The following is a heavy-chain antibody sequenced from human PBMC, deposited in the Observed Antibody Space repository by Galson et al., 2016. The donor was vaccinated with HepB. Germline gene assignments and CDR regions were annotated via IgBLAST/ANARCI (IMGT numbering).Heavy chain of an antibody. CDR2: IYYSEST. CDR3: ARGGVRFLGWHTLRYYYYGIDV. CDR1: GGSISSGDYY. Sequence: TLSLTCTVSGGSISSGDYYWSWIRQPPGKGLEWIGYIYYSESTYYNPSLRSRVTMSVDTSKYQFSLKLSSVTAADTAVYYCARGGVRFLGWHTLRYYYYGIDVWGQGTTVTVSS. J-gene: IGHJ6*02. D-gene: IGHD3-3*01. V-gene: IGHV4-30-4*01.